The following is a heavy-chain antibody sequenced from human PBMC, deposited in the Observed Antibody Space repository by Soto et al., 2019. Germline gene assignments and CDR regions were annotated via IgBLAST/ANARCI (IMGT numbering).Heavy chain of an antibody. CDR3: AKSKLVGDNSFNFAV. V-gene: IGHV3-30*18. Sequence: QEQLVESGGGVVQPGRSLRLSCVASVLTFSHFGMHWVRQAPGKGLEWVAVISDDGSNKYYADSVKGRFTISRDNSKNTLFLQVNSLRAEDTAVYYCAKSKLVGDNSFNFAVCGQGTLVTVSS. CDR2: ISDDGSNK. J-gene: IGHJ4*02. CDR1: VLTFSHFG. D-gene: IGHD4-4*01.